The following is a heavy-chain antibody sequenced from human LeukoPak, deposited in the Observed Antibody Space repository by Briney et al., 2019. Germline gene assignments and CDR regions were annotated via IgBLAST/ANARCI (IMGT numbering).Heavy chain of an antibody. J-gene: IGHJ6*02. V-gene: IGHV3-9*01. CDR1: GFTFDDYA. Sequence: GGSLRLSCAASGFTFDDYAMHWVRQAPGKGLEWVSGISWNSGSIGYADSVKGRFTISRDNAKNSLYLQMNSLRAEDTAVYYCASLVVVVAATRYYYYGMDVWGQGTTVTVSS. CDR3: ASLVVVVAATRYYYYGMDV. D-gene: IGHD2-15*01. CDR2: ISWNSGSI.